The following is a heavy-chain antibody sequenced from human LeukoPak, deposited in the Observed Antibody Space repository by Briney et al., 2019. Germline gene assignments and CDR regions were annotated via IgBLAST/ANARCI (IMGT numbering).Heavy chain of an antibody. V-gene: IGHV3-23*01. CDR1: GFTFSSFA. J-gene: IGHJ4*02. CDR2: VSRTGSTK. D-gene: IGHD2-15*01. Sequence: GGSLRLSCVASGFTFSSFALDWVRQAPGRGLEWISVVSRTGSTKYYADSVKGRLTVSRDNSKNTVYLQMNSLRVDDSAVYYCAKRKNFPGYSSLDQWGQGTLVTVSS. CDR3: AKRKNFPGYSSLDQ.